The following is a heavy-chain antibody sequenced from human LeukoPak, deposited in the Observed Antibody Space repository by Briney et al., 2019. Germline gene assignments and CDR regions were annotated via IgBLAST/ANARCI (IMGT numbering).Heavy chain of an antibody. Sequence: PGRSLRLSCAASGFTFSSYGMHWVRQAPGKGLEWVAVISYDGSNKYYADSVKGRFTISRDNSKNTLYLQMNSLRAEDTAVYYCAKEYGYYGSGSYPDYWGQGTLVTVSS. CDR3: AKEYGYYGSGSYPDY. D-gene: IGHD3-10*01. V-gene: IGHV3-30*18. CDR1: GFTFSSYG. CDR2: ISYDGSNK. J-gene: IGHJ4*02.